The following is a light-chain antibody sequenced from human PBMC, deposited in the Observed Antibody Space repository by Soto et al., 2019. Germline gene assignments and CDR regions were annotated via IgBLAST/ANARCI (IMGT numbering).Light chain of an antibody. Sequence: QSALTQPPSASGSPGQSVTISCTGTGSDIGGYNFVSWYQQHPGKVPKLIIYEVNKRPSGVPDRFSGSKSCNTASLTVSGLQADDEADYYCSSYAGTNNRYVFGTGTKLTVL. CDR3: SSYAGTNNRYV. CDR1: GSDIGGYNF. V-gene: IGLV2-8*01. CDR2: EVN. J-gene: IGLJ1*01.